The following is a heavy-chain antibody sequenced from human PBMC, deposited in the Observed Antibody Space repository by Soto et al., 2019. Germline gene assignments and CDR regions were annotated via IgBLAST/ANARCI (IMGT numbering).Heavy chain of an antibody. CDR3: ARGPTVNDYHYGMDV. Sequence: QVQLQESGPGLVKPSETLSLTCSVSGGSISSYYWSWIRQPPGKGLEWIGYVYYSGSTNYNPSLKSRVTISVDTSRSQLSLKLSSVTAADTAVYYCARGPTVNDYHYGMDVWGQGTTVTVSS. J-gene: IGHJ6*02. D-gene: IGHD2-8*01. CDR2: VYYSGST. V-gene: IGHV4-59*01. CDR1: GGSISSYY.